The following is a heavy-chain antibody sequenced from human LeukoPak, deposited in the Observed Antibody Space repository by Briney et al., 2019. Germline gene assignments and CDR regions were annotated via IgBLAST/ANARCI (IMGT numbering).Heavy chain of an antibody. Sequence: SETLSLTCTVSGGSISSYYWSWIRQPPGKGLEWTGYIYYSGSTNYNPSLKSRVTISVDTSKNQFSLKLSSVTAADTAVYYCARLGVGAHHDAFDIWGQGTMVTVSS. D-gene: IGHD1-26*01. CDR3: ARLGVGAHHDAFDI. J-gene: IGHJ3*02. V-gene: IGHV4-59*08. CDR1: GGSISSYY. CDR2: IYYSGST.